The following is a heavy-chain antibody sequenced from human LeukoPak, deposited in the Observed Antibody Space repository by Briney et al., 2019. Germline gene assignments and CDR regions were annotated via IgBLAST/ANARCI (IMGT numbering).Heavy chain of an antibody. CDR3: AKGGIHRGYYYYYMDV. D-gene: IGHD6-13*01. V-gene: IGHV3-30*02. CDR2: IRYDGSNK. CDR1: GFTFSSYG. J-gene: IGHJ6*03. Sequence: PGGSLRLSRAASGFTFSSYGMHWVRQAPGKGLEWVAFIRYDGSNKYYADSVKGRFTISRDNSKNTLYLQMNSLRAEDTALYYCAKGGIHRGYYYYYMDVWGKGTTVTISS.